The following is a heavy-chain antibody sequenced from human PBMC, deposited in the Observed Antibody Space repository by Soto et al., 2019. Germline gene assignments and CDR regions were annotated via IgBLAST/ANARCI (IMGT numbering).Heavy chain of an antibody. CDR3: ARGGYYDSSGARNYHYYGMDV. J-gene: IGHJ6*02. Sequence: QAQLVQSGAEVKKPGASLKVSCKASGDSFSSYGITWVRQAPGQGLEWLGWISPYNDDTKYAQRLQGRVTMTTDTSTRTAYMDIRGLRSDDTAIYYCARGGYYDSSGARNYHYYGMDVWGQGTTVTVSS. D-gene: IGHD3-22*01. CDR1: GDSFSSYG. V-gene: IGHV1-18*01. CDR2: ISPYNDDT.